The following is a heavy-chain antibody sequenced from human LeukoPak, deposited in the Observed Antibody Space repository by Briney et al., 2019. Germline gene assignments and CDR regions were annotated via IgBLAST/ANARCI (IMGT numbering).Heavy chain of an antibody. CDR2: IYHSGST. V-gene: IGHV4-38-2*02. CDR3: ARGPNYYDSSGYYQGFDY. J-gene: IGHJ4*02. CDR1: GYSISSGYY. Sequence: PSETLSLTCTVSGYSISSGYYWGWIRQPPGKGLEWIGSIYHSGSTHYNPSLKSRVTISVDTSKNQFSLKLSSVTAADTAVYYCARGPNYYDSSGYYQGFDYWGQGTLVTVSS. D-gene: IGHD3-22*01.